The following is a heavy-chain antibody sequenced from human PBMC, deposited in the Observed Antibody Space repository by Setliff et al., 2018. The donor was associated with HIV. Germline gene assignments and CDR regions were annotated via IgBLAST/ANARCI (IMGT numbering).Heavy chain of an antibody. CDR3: ARHGLGSRRFLEWSHFDY. D-gene: IGHD3-3*01. CDR1: GGSISSSSYY. CDR2: IYYSGGT. Sequence: PSETLSLTCTVSGGSISSSSYYRGWIRQPPGKGLDWIGSIYYSGGTHYNPSLRSRVTISIDTSSYQFSLKLSSVTAADTAVYYCARHGLGSRRFLEWSHFDYWGQGTLVTVSS. J-gene: IGHJ4*02. V-gene: IGHV4-39*01.